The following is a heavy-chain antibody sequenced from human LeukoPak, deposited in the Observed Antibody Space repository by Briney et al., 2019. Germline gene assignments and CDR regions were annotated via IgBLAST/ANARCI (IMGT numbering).Heavy chain of an antibody. V-gene: IGHV4-4*07. CDR2: IYTSGST. CDR1: GGSISSYY. CDR3: ARDWVPLRPENNFWSGHTPYYMDV. Sequence: PSETLSLTCTVSGGSISSYYWSWIRQPAGKGLEWIGRIYTSGSTNYNPSLKSRVTMSVDTSKNQFSLKLSSVTAADTAVYYCARDWVPLRPENNFWSGHTPYYMDVWGKGTTVTVSS. D-gene: IGHD3-3*01. J-gene: IGHJ6*03.